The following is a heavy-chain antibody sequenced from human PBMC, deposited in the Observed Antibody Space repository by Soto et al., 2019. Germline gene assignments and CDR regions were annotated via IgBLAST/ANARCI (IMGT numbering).Heavy chain of an antibody. Sequence: SVKVSCKASGGTFSSYAISWVRQAPGRGLEWMGGIIPIFGTANYAQKFQGRVTITADESTSTAYMELSSLRSEDTAVYYCARSGCGSSTSCYIGGMDVWGPGTTVTVSS. J-gene: IGHJ6*02. CDR3: ARSGCGSSTSCYIGGMDV. V-gene: IGHV1-69*13. CDR2: IIPIFGTA. D-gene: IGHD2-2*02. CDR1: GGTFSSYA.